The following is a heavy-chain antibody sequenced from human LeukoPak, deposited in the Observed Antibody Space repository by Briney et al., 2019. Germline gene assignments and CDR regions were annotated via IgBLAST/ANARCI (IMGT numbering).Heavy chain of an antibody. Sequence: ASVKVSCKASGYTFTGYYMHWVRQAPGQGLEWMGWINPNSGGTNYAQKFQGRVTMTRDTSISTAYMELSRLRSADTAVYYCARGAYGSGKVDYWGQGTLVTVSS. CDR1: GYTFTGYY. D-gene: IGHD3-10*01. CDR2: INPNSGGT. J-gene: IGHJ4*02. CDR3: ARGAYGSGKVDY. V-gene: IGHV1-2*02.